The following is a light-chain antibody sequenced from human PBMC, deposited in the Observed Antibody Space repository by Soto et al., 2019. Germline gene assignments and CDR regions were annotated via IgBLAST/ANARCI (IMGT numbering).Light chain of an antibody. CDR1: QSISDR. Sequence: DIQMTQSPSTLSASIGDRVTITCRASQSISDRLAWYQQKRGRAPEVLIYKASTLERGVPSRFSGTGSGTEFTLTISSLQPDDFATYYCQQYYRSSITFGQGTRLEIK. V-gene: IGKV1-5*03. J-gene: IGKJ5*01. CDR2: KAS. CDR3: QQYYRSSIT.